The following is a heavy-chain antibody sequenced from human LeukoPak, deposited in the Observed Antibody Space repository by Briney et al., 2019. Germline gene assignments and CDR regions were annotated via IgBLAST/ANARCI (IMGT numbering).Heavy chain of an antibody. CDR3: AREEFLHEIDSSGYFVY. J-gene: IGHJ4*02. CDR1: GGFITGYY. CDR2: VYSSGVG. D-gene: IGHD3-22*01. V-gene: IGHV4-4*07. Sequence: SETLSLTCTVSGGFITGYYWNWIRQPAGQGLEWLGRVYSSGVGNYNPSLTSRVTMSVDTSKNQFSLKLTSLTAADTAVYYCAREEFLHEIDSSGYFVYWGQGTLVTVSS.